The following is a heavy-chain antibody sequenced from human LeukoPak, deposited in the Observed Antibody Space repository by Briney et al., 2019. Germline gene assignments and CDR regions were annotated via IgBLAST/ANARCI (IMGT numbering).Heavy chain of an antibody. Sequence: PSQTLSLTCAVSRGSISSGGYSWSWIRQPPGKGLEWIGYIYHSGSTYYNPSLKSRVTISVDRSKNQFSLKLSSVTAADTAVYYCAVSGVYGDYAPWGQGTLVTVSS. J-gene: IGHJ5*02. D-gene: IGHD4-17*01. CDR2: IYHSGST. CDR1: RGSISSGGYS. V-gene: IGHV4-30-2*01. CDR3: AVSGVYGDYAP.